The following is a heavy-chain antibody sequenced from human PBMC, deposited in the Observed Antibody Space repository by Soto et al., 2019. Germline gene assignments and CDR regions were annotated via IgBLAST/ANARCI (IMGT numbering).Heavy chain of an antibody. CDR2: INHSGST. Sequence: LTCAVYGGSFSGYYWSWIRQPPGKGLEWIGEINHSGSTNYNPSLKSRVTISVDTSKNQFSLKLSSVTAADTAVYYCARVLGTYYDFWSGPAILNWFDPWGQGTLVTVSS. J-gene: IGHJ5*02. D-gene: IGHD3-3*01. CDR1: GGSFSGYY. V-gene: IGHV4-34*01. CDR3: ARVLGTYYDFWSGPAILNWFDP.